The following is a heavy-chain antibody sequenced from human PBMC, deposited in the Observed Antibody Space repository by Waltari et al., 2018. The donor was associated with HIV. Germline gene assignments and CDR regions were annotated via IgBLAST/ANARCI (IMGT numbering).Heavy chain of an antibody. CDR1: GGPISSSSYY. CDR2: IYYSGST. J-gene: IGHJ4*02. Sequence: QLQLQESGPGLVKPSETLSLTCTVSGGPISSSSYYWAWIRQPPGKGLEWIGNIYYSGSTYYNPSLKSRVTISVDTSKNQFSLKLSSVTAADTAVYYCARFHYYGSGSYYYYFDYWGQGTLVTVSS. V-gene: IGHV4-39*01. D-gene: IGHD3-10*01. CDR3: ARFHYYGSGSYYYYFDY.